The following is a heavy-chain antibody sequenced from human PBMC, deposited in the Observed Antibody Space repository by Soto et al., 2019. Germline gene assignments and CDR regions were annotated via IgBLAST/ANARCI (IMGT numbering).Heavy chain of an antibody. CDR2: IYYSGST. CDR1: GGSISSSSYY. J-gene: IGHJ6*02. CDR3: ARHYVRTTAPKYSGGRCPHCLYGMDV. V-gene: IGHV4-39*01. D-gene: IGHD1-26*01. Sequence: NPSETLSLTCTVSGGSISSSSYYWGWIRQPPGKGLEWIGSIYYSGSTYYNPSLKSRVTISVDTSKNQFSLKLSSVTAADTAVYYCARHYVRTTAPKYSGGRCPHCLYGMDVWGQGTTVTVSS.